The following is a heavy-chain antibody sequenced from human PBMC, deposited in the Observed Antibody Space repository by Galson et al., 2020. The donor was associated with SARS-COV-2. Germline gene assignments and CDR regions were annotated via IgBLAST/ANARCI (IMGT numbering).Heavy chain of an antibody. CDR2: IDWDDDK. CDR1: GFSLSTSGMC. CDR3: GRVAYYCNYYGMDV. J-gene: IGHJ6*02. V-gene: IGHV2-70*11. Sequence: ESGPTLVKPTQTLTLTCTFSGFSLSTSGMCVSWIRQPPGKALEWLARIDWDDDKYYSTSLKTRLTIPKDTSKNQVVLTMTNLDPVDTTTYYGGRVAYYCNYYGMDVWGQGTSGTVAS.